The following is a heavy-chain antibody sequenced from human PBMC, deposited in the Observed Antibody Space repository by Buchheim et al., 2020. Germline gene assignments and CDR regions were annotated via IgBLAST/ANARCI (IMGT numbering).Heavy chain of an antibody. CDR2: IYYSGST. D-gene: IGHD2-15*01. V-gene: IGHV4-59*08. CDR1: GGSISSYY. Sequence: QVQLQESGPGLVKPSETLSLTCTVSGGSISSYYWSWIQQPPGKGLEWIGYIYYSGSTNYNPSLKSRVTISVDTSKNQFSLKLSSVTAADTAVYYCARVVVAATRLRFDPWGQGTL. J-gene: IGHJ5*02. CDR3: ARVVVAATRLRFDP.